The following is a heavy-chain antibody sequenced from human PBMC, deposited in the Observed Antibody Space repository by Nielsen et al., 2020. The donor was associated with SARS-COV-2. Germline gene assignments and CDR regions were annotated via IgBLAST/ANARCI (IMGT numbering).Heavy chain of an antibody. Sequence: GGSLRLSCAASGFTFSTYSMNWVRQAPGKGLEWVSHISSSCSTIHYADSVKGRFPISRDNAKNSLYLPMDSLRAEDTALYYCARDPYYGSGTFRFYGMDLWGQGTTVTVSS. CDR1: GFTFSTYS. J-gene: IGHJ6*02. CDR2: ISSSCSTI. V-gene: IGHV3-48*01. CDR3: ARDPYYGSGTFRFYGMDL. D-gene: IGHD3-10*01.